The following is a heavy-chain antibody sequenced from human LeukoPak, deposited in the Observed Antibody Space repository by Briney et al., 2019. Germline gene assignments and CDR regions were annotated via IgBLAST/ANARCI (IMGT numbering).Heavy chain of an antibody. CDR3: AKRTGATVAYYYGMDV. Sequence: GGSLRLSCAASGFTFSSYAMSWVRQAPGKGLEWVSAISGSGGSTYYADSVKGRFTISRDNSKNTLYLQMNSLRAEDTAVYYCAKRTGATVAYYYGMDVWGQGTTVTVSS. J-gene: IGHJ6*02. V-gene: IGHV3-23*01. CDR2: ISGSGGST. D-gene: IGHD1-26*01. CDR1: GFTFSSYA.